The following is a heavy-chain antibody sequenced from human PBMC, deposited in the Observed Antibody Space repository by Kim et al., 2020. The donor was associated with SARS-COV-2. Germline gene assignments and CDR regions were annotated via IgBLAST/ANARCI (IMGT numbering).Heavy chain of an antibody. CDR1: GFTFSSYA. D-gene: IGHD6-19*01. CDR2: ISGSGGST. J-gene: IGHJ4*02. CDR3: AKVGSGWFGLFYFDY. V-gene: IGHV3-23*01. Sequence: GGSLRLSCAASGFTFSSYAMSWVRQAPGKGLEWVSAISGSGGSTYYADSVKGRFTISRDNSKNTLYLQMNSLRAEDTAVYYCAKVGSGWFGLFYFDYWGQGTLVTVSS.